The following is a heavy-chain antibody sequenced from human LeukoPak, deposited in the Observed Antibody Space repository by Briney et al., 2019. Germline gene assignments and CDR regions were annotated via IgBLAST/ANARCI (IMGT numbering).Heavy chain of an antibody. D-gene: IGHD3-22*01. CDR1: GFTFDDYG. Sequence: GGSLRLSCAASGFTFDDYGMSWVRQAPGKGLEWVSGINWNGGSTGYADSVKGRFTISRDNAKNSLYLQMNSLRAEDTAVYYCARDRPHYYDSSGYAPDDYWGQGTLVTVSS. CDR2: INWNGGST. V-gene: IGHV3-20*04. J-gene: IGHJ4*02. CDR3: ARDRPHYYDSSGYAPDDY.